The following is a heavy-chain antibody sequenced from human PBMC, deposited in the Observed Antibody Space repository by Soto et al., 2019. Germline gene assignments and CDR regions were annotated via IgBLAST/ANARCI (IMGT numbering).Heavy chain of an antibody. CDR3: ARGASAEKEWLLYPLGMDV. V-gene: IGHV1-3*01. CDR1: GYTFTSYA. CDR2: INAGNGNT. J-gene: IGHJ6*02. Sequence: ASVKVSCKASGYTFTSYAMHWVRQAPGQRLEWMGWINAGNGNTKYSQKFRGRVTITRDTSASTAYMALSSLRSEDTAVYYCARGASAEKEWLLYPLGMDVWGQGATVTVSS. D-gene: IGHD3-3*01.